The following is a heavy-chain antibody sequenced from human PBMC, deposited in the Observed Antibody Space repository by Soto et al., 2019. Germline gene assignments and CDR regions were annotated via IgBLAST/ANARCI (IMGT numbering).Heavy chain of an antibody. CDR1: GFNFRSYG. D-gene: IGHD6-6*01. CDR2: IWYDGSNK. CDR3: ARDQGMDSGSSNY. J-gene: IGHJ4*02. V-gene: IGHV3-33*01. Sequence: GGLQRLPCAASGFNFRSYGMHLVRQAPGKGLEWVAVIWYDGSNKYYADSVKGRFTISRDNSKNMLYLQMNSLRAEDTAVYYCARDQGMDSGSSNYWGQGSRVTVSS.